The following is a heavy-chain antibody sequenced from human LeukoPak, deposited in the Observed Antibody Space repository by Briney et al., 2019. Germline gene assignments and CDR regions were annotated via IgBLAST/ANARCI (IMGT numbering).Heavy chain of an antibody. J-gene: IGHJ4*02. V-gene: IGHV3-11*04. Sequence: GGSLRLSCAASGFTFSDYYMSWIRQAPGKGLEWVSYISSSGSTIYYADSVKGRFTISRDNTKNSLYLQMNSLRAEDTAGYYCARTGRGYSYGYQLDYWGQGTLVTVSS. CDR3: ARTGRGYSYGYQLDY. CDR1: GFTFSDYY. D-gene: IGHD5-18*01. CDR2: ISSSGSTI.